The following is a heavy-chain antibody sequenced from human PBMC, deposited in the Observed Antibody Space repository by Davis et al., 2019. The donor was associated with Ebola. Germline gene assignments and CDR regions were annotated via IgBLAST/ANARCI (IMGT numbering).Heavy chain of an antibody. CDR1: GGSISSHY. Sequence: PSETLSLTCTVSGGSISSHYWSWIRQPPGKGLEWIGYIYYSGSTNYNPSLKSRVTISVDTSKNQFSLKLSSVTAADTAVYYCASRRIVGASFDYWGQGTLVTVSS. V-gene: IGHV4-59*11. CDR3: ASRRIVGASFDY. CDR2: IYYSGST. J-gene: IGHJ4*02. D-gene: IGHD1-26*01.